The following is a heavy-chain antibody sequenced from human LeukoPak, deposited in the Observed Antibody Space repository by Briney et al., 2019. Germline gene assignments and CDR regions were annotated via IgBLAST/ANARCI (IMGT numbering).Heavy chain of an antibody. V-gene: IGHV3-74*01. CDR1: GFTFSSYW. CDR3: ARVGVPQYAFDI. D-gene: IGHD2-2*01. CDR2: INSDRRIT. Sequence: GGSLRLSCVASGFTFSSYWMHWVRHVPGKGPVWVSRINSDRRITSYADSVKGRFTISRDNAKNTLYLQMNSLRAEDTAVYSCARVGVPQYAFDIWGQGTWVTVSS. J-gene: IGHJ3*02.